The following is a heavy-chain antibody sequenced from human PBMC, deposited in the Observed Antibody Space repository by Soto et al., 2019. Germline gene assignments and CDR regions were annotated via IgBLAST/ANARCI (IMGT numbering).Heavy chain of an antibody. CDR3: AKEQLAMTVVVADYFDS. CDR1: GFTFSTYG. Sequence: DSGGGVVQPGKSLRLSCAASGFTFSTYGIHWVRQAPDKGLEWVALISYDGGSKYYGDSVKGRFIISRDNSHNTVSLQMNSLRADDTAVYFCAKEQLAMTVVVADYFDSWGQGTLVTVSS. CDR2: ISYDGGSK. D-gene: IGHD3-22*01. V-gene: IGHV3-30*18. J-gene: IGHJ4*02.